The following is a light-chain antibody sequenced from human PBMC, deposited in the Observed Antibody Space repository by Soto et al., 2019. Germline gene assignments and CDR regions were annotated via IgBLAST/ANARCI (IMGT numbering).Light chain of an antibody. CDR2: DAS. V-gene: IGKV1-5*01. CDR1: QSISSW. J-gene: IGKJ1*01. Sequence: DIQMTQSPSTLSASVGDRVSITCRASQSISSWLAWYQQKPGKAPKLLIYDASSLESGVPSRFSGSGSGTEFTLTISSLEPEDFAVYYCQQRSNWPPTWTFGQGTKVDIK. CDR3: QQRSNWPPTWT.